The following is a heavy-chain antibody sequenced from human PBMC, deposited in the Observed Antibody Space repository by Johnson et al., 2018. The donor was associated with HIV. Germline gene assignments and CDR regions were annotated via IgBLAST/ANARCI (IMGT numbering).Heavy chain of an antibody. CDR3: AKDLVVTAPGAFDI. CDR2: IYSGGST. Sequence: VQLVESGGGLIQPGGSLRFSCAASGFTVSSNYMSWVRPAPGKGLEWVSVIYSGGSTYYADSVKGRFTTSRDNSKNTRYLQMNSLRAEDTAVYYCAKDLVVTAPGAFDIWGQGTMVTVSS. J-gene: IGHJ3*02. CDR1: GFTVSSNY. V-gene: IGHV3-66*01. D-gene: IGHD2-21*02.